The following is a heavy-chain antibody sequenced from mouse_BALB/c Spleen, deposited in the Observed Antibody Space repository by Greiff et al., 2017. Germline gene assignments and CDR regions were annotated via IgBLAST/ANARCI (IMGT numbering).Heavy chain of an antibody. CDR1: GFTFSSFG. Sequence: EVNVVESGGGLVQPGGSRKLSCAASGFTFSSFGMHWVRQAPEKGLEWVAYISSGSSTIYYADTVKGRFTISRDNPKNTLFLQMTSLRSEDTAMYYCARDGYYGYAMDYWGQGTSVTVSS. CDR2: ISSGSSTI. V-gene: IGHV5-17*02. J-gene: IGHJ4*01. CDR3: ARDGYYGYAMDY. D-gene: IGHD1-1*01.